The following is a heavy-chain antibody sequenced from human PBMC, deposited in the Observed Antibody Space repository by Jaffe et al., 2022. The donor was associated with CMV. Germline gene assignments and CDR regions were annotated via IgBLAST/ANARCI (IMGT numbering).Heavy chain of an antibody. CDR1: GDPITDYN. CDR3: ARAYTSGWRHGPFDS. D-gene: IGHD6-19*01. CDR2: VYTNGGS. Sequence: QVQLQLSGPGLVKPSETLSLMCSVSGDPITDYNWNWIRQPAGKSLEWIGRVYTNGGSSVNPSLRSRVTVSGDTSKNQFSLRLSAVTAADTATYYCARAYTSGWRHGPFDSWSQGVLVTVSS. V-gene: IGHV4-4*07. J-gene: IGHJ4*02.